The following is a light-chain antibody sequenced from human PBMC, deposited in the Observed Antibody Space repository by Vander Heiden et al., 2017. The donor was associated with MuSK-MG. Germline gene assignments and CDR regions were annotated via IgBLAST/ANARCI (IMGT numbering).Light chain of an antibody. V-gene: IGKV4-1*01. Sequence: FVMTQSPDSLAVSLGERATITCKSSQRVSDSSNNNNHLAWYQQNPGQPPKLLIYWASTRESAVPDRSRRSGPATDFTLSISILQAEDLALSYCHQDDSTPHTLGQGTKLELK. CDR1: QRVSDSSNNNNH. J-gene: IGKJ2*01. CDR2: WAS. CDR3: HQDDSTPHT.